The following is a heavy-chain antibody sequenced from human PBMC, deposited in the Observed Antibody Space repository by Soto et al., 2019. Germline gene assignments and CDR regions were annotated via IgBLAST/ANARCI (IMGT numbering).Heavy chain of an antibody. D-gene: IGHD3-3*01. CDR1: GFTFRSYA. V-gene: IGHV3-30*03. J-gene: IGHJ4*02. Sequence: GGSLRLSCAASGFTFRSYAMHWVRQAPGKGLEWVAVISYDGSNTYYADSLKGRFALSRDNSKNTLYLQMKSLRAEDTAVYYCETGGLLQFLEWFKNWGQGTLVTVSS. CDR2: ISYDGSNT. CDR3: ETGGLLQFLEWFKN.